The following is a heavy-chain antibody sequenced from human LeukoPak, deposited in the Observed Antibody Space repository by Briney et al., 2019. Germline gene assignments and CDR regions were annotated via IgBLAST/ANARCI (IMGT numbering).Heavy chain of an antibody. CDR2: ISAYNANT. J-gene: IGHJ4*02. Sequence: ASVKVSCKASGGTFSSYAISWVRQAPGQGLEWMGWISAYNANTNYAQNLQGRVTMTTDTSTSTAYMELRSLRSDDTAVYYCARETRRTYYYDSSGYFPVDYWGQGTLVTVSS. CDR3: ARETRRTYYYDSSGYFPVDY. CDR1: GGTFSSYA. D-gene: IGHD3-22*01. V-gene: IGHV1-18*01.